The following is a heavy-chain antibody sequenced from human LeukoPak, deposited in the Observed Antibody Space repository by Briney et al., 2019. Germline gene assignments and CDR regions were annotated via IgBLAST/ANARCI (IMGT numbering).Heavy chain of an antibody. Sequence: ASVKVSCKASGYTFTSYGISWVRQAPGQGLEWMGWISAYNGNTNYAQKLQGRVTMTTDTSTSTAYMELRSLRSDDTAVYYCARDLPENIVVVGPTYDYRGQGTLVTVSS. CDR3: ARDLPENIVVVGPTYDY. V-gene: IGHV1-18*01. J-gene: IGHJ4*02. D-gene: IGHD2-2*01. CDR1: GYTFTSYG. CDR2: ISAYNGNT.